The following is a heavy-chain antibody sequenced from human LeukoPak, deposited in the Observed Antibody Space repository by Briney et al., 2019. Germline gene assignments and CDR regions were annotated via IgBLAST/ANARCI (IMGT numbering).Heavy chain of an antibody. J-gene: IGHJ3*02. V-gene: IGHV3-49*04. D-gene: IGHD6-13*01. Sequence: GGLLRFSCATSGGTFGDYAVSWVRQAPGKGQEWLGIITSKPYGGTAEYAASVKGRFTISRDDSKSLAYLQMNSLKTEDTAMYYCSRDREAAAGINALDIWGQGTMVTVSS. CDR2: ITSKPYGGTA. CDR1: GGTFGDYA. CDR3: SRDREAAAGINALDI.